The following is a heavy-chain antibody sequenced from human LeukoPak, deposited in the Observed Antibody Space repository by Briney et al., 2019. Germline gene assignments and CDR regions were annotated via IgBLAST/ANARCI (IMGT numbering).Heavy chain of an antibody. CDR1: GFTFSSYS. CDR2: ISSSSSYI. J-gene: IGHJ4*02. V-gene: IGHV3-21*01. CDR3: ARDSGGRLDY. D-gene: IGHD2-15*01. Sequence: GGSLRLSCAASGFTFSSYSVNWVRQAPGKGLEWVSSISSSSSYIYYADSVKGRFTISRDNAKNSLYLQMNSLRAEDTAVYYCARDSGGRLDYWGQGTLVTVSS.